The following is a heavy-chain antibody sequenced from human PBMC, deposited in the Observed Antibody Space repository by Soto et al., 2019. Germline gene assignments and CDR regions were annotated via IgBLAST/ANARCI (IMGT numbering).Heavy chain of an antibody. CDR2: IHNSSSTI. J-gene: IGHJ4*02. CDR3: ARGVQIIVLLPAAIDY. CDR1: GFTFSSYS. Sequence: EVQLVESGGGLVQPGESLRLSCAVSGFTFSSYSMNWVRQAPGKGLEWVSYIHNSSSTIYYADSVRRRFTISRDNAKNSLYLQMNSLRDEDTAVYYCARGVQIIVLLPAAIDYWGQGTLVTVSS. D-gene: IGHD2-2*01. V-gene: IGHV3-48*02.